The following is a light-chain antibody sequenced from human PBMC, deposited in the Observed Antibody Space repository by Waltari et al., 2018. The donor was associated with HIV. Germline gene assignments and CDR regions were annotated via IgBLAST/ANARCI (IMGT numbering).Light chain of an antibody. V-gene: IGKV3-15*01. CDR1: QSVSSD. CDR2: NAS. J-gene: IGKJ1*01. Sequence: EILMTQSPATLSMPPGERVTLSCRASQSVSSDLAWYRQKPGQAPRLLIYNASTRATGLPARFSGSGSGTEFTLTISSLQSEDFAFYYCQQYNNWPPWTFGQGTKVEIK. CDR3: QQYNNWPPWT.